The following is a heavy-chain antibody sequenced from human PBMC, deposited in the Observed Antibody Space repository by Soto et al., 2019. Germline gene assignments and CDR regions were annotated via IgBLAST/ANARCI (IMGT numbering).Heavy chain of an antibody. V-gene: IGHV3-53*02. CDR1: GFTVSSNY. J-gene: IGHJ4*02. D-gene: IGHD5-18*01. CDR2: IYSGGST. Sequence: EVQLVETGGGLIQPGGSLRLSCAASGFTVSSNYMSWVRQAPGKGLDWVSVIYSGGSTSYADSVKGRFTISRDSSKNTLYLQMYSLRAEDTAVYYCARGLPYNYGFFFDYWGQGTLVTVSS. CDR3: ARGLPYNYGFFFDY.